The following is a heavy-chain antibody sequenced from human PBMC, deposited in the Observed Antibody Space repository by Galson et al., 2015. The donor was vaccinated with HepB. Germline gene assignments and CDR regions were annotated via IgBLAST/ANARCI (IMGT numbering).Heavy chain of an antibody. V-gene: IGHV3-48*02. CDR3: VPSIDAFDV. Sequence: SLRLSCAASGFTFSSHNMNWVRQGPGKGLEWISSISSRSTTIHYADSVKGRFTISRDNAKNSLYLQMNSLRDEDTAVYYCVPSIDAFDVWGQGTKVTVSS. CDR2: ISSRSTTI. J-gene: IGHJ3*01. D-gene: IGHD2-2*01. CDR1: GFTFSSHN.